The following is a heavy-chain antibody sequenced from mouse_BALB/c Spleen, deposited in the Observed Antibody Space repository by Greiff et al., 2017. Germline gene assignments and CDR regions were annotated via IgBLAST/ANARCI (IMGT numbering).Heavy chain of an antibody. J-gene: IGHJ4*01. Sequence: DVMLVESGGGLVKPGGSLKLSCAASGFTFSSFGMHWVRQAPEKGLEWVAYISSGSSTIYYADTVKGRFTISRDNPKNTLFLQMTSLRSEDTAMYYCARSSYDYDRGYAMDYWGQGTSVTVSS. CDR2: ISSGSSTI. V-gene: IGHV5-17*02. D-gene: IGHD2-4*01. CDR1: GFTFSSFG. CDR3: ARSSYDYDRGYAMDY.